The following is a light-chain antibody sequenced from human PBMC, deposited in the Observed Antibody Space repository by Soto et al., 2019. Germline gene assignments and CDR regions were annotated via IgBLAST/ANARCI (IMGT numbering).Light chain of an antibody. J-gene: IGKJ1*01. CDR3: QQYNSYSPWT. V-gene: IGKV1-5*03. CDR1: QSISSW. CDR2: KAS. Sequence: DIQMTQSPSTLSASVGDRVTITCRASQSISSWLAWYQQKPGKAPKLLSYKASSLESGVASRFSGSGSGTEVTLTISSREPDDFATYYCQQYNSYSPWTFGQGTKVESK.